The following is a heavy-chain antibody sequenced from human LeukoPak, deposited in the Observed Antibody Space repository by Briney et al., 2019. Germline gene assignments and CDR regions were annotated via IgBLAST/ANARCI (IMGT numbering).Heavy chain of an antibody. Sequence: ASVKVSCKASGYTFTSYDIYWVRQAPGQGLEWMGWMNPNSGNTGYAQKFQGRVTMTRNTSISTAYMELSSVRSEDTAVYYCARGRRGLLWFREHRGFDPWGQGTLVTVSS. D-gene: IGHD3-10*01. CDR2: MNPNSGNT. CDR1: GYTFTSYD. J-gene: IGHJ5*02. V-gene: IGHV1-8*01. CDR3: ARGRRGLLWFREHRGFDP.